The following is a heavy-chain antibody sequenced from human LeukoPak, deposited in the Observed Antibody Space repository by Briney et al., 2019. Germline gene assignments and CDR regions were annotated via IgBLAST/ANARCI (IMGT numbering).Heavy chain of an antibody. D-gene: IGHD2-15*01. Sequence: SETLSLTCTVSGYSISSGYYCGWIRQPPGKGLEWIGSMYHGGSTYYTPSLKSRVTMSLDTSKNQFSLKLSSVTAADTAVYYCARGGGSYYHDYWGQGTLVTVSS. CDR1: GYSISSGYY. CDR3: ARGGGSYYHDY. V-gene: IGHV4-38-2*02. J-gene: IGHJ4*02. CDR2: MYHGGST.